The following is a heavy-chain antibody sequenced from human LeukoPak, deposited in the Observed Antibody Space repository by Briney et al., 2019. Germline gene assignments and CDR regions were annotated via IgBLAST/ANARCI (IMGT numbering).Heavy chain of an antibody. CDR2: IYYSGST. D-gene: IGHD3-10*01. CDR3: QAYYGSGSYSDY. Sequence: SETLSLTCTVSGGSISSSSYYWGWIRQPPGKGLEWIGSIYYSGSTYYSPSLESRVTISVDTSKNQFSLKLSSMTAADTAVYYCQAYYGSGSYSDYWGQGTLVTVSS. V-gene: IGHV4-39*01. CDR1: GGSISSSSYY. J-gene: IGHJ4*02.